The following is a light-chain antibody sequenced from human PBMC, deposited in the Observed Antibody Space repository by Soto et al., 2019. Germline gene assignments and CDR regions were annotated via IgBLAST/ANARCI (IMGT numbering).Light chain of an antibody. CDR2: EIS. J-gene: IGKJ3*01. CDR1: QSLMHSDGNTY. Sequence: DIGMTQTPLSLSVTPGQPASISCKSRQSLMHSDGNTYLFWYVQKPGQPPQLLIYEISNRFSGVPDMFRGIGSGTEFALKISLVEAEDMGVYYCMQSIPLPKSFGPGTKVDI. V-gene: IGKV2D-29*01. CDR3: MQSIPLPKS.